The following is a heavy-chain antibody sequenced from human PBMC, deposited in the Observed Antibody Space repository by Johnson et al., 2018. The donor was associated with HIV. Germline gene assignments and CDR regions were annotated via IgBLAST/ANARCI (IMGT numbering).Heavy chain of an antibody. CDR1: GFTFSSYG. CDR2: IRYDGSNK. CDR3: ARARPNSYYYDSSGYPDAFDI. V-gene: IGHV3-30*02. Sequence: QVQLVESGGGVVQPGGSLRLSCAASGFTFSSYGMHWVRQAPGKGLEWVAFIRYDGSNKYYADSVKGRFTIPRDTSKNTLYLQMNNLVAEDTAVYYWARARPNSYYYDSSGYPDAFDIWGQGTMVTVSS. D-gene: IGHD3-22*01. J-gene: IGHJ3*02.